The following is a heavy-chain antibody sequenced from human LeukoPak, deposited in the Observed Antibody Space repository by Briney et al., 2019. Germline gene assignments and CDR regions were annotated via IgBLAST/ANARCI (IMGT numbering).Heavy chain of an antibody. V-gene: IGHV5-51*01. CDR3: ARIVGDYGDYGWFDP. J-gene: IGHJ5*02. CDR1: GYRFTSYW. CDR2: IYPGDSDT. Sequence: GESLQISCQGSGYRFTSYWIGWVRQMPGKGLEWMGIIYPGDSDTRYSPSFQGQVTISADKSISTAYLQWSSLKASDTAMYYCARIVGDYGDYGWFDPWGQGTLVTVSS. D-gene: IGHD4-17*01.